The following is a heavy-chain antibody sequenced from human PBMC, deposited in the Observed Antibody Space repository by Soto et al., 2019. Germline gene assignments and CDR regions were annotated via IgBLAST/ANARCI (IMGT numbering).Heavy chain of an antibody. CDR1: EFTFSTYA. CDR3: AKPGGDAIVGCYFDS. D-gene: IGHD1-26*01. V-gene: IGHV3-23*01. J-gene: IGHJ4*02. Sequence: PTLSCAASEFTFSTYAMSWVRQAPGKGLEWVSAISSTGDTTYYAESVKGRFTISRVNSKNTLYPQMNSLSAHDTALYYGAKPGGDAIVGCYFDSWGQGTLVTVSS. CDR2: ISSTGDTT.